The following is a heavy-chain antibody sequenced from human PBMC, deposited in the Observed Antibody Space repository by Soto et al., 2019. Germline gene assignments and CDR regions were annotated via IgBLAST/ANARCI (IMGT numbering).Heavy chain of an antibody. CDR3: ARGGHVVVVTAALDY. D-gene: IGHD2-21*02. V-gene: IGHV1-46*01. CDR2: VNPSGGHT. CDR1: GDTFTDYY. Sequence: QVQLVQSGAEVKKPGASVKVSCKASGDTFTDYYIHWVRQAPGQGLEWMGTVNPSGGHTTYAQHFLGRMTMTRDTSTRTRYMELTSLTSEDTAVYYCARGGHVVVVTAALDYWGQGTLVTVSS. J-gene: IGHJ4*02.